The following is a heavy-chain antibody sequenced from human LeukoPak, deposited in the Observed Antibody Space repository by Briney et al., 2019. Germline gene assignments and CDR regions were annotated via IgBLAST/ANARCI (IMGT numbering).Heavy chain of an antibody. V-gene: IGHV3-21*01. D-gene: IGHD3-9*01. CDR3: ARSILTGYIGEGFDK. Sequence: PGGSLRLPCAASGFTFNAFTMHWVRQAPGKGLEWISSFITTSIYMYYADSVKGRFTISRDNAKNSLYLQMNSLRAEDTAVYYCARSILTGYIGEGFDKWGQGTLVTVSS. J-gene: IGHJ4*02. CDR1: GFTFNAFT. CDR2: FITTSIYM.